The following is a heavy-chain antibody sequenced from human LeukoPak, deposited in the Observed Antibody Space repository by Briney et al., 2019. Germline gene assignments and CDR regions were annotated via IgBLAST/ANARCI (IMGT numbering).Heavy chain of an antibody. CDR3: ARSAYCSSTSCYGDYYYYGMDV. Sequence: ASVKVSCKASGYTFTGYYMHWVRQAPGQGLEWMGWINPNSGGTNYAQKFQGRVTMTRDTSISTAYMELSRLRSDDTAVYYCARSAYCSSTSCYGDYYYYGMDVWGQGTTVTVSS. V-gene: IGHV1-2*02. CDR2: INPNSGGT. D-gene: IGHD2-2*01. J-gene: IGHJ6*02. CDR1: GYTFTGYY.